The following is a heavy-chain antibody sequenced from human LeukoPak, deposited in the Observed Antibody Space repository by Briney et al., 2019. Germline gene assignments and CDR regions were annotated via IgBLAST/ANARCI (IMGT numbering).Heavy chain of an antibody. J-gene: IGHJ4*02. CDR3: ANRYYDTNGVDY. Sequence: PGGSLTLSCAASGFTFNSYAMSWVRQAPRTGLEWVSGISGSGASTYYADSVKGRFTISRDNSKNTLYLQMYSLRAEDTAVYYCANRYYDTNGVDYWGQGTLVTVSS. CDR1: GFTFNSYA. CDR2: ISGSGAST. V-gene: IGHV3-23*01. D-gene: IGHD3-22*01.